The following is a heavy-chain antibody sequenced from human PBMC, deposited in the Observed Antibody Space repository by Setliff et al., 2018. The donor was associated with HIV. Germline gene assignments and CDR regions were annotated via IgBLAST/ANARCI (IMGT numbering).Heavy chain of an antibody. D-gene: IGHD3-10*01. CDR2: VYYSGST. Sequence: SETLSLTCDVSGLSISSGYYWGWIRQPPGKALEWIGSVYYSGSTYYNPSLKSRITISEDTSRNQFSLKLISVTAADTAVYYCARDRALRFSKSPSFNYFDVWGQGALVTVSS. V-gene: IGHV4-38-2*02. J-gene: IGHJ4*02. CDR1: GLSISSGYY. CDR3: ARDRALRFSKSPSFNYFDV.